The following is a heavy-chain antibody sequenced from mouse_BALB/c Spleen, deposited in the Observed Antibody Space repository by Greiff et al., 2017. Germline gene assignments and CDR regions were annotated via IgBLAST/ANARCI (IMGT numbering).Heavy chain of an antibody. V-gene: IGHV1-15*01. D-gene: IGHD2-2*01. J-gene: IGHJ3*01. CDR3: TRWGYPWFAY. CDR2: IDPETGGT. Sequence: QVQLQQSGAELVRPGASVTLSCKASGYTFTDYEMHWVKQTPVHGLEWIGAIDPETGGTAYNQKFKGKATLTADTSSSTAYMELRSLTSEDSAVYYCTRWGYPWFAYWGQGTLVTVSA. CDR1: GYTFTDYE.